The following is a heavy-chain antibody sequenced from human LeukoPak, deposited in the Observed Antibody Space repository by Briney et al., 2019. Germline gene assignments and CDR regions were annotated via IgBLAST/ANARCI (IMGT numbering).Heavy chain of an antibody. V-gene: IGHV4-34*01. CDR3: ARALRYSSGWYGY. CDR1: GGSFSGYY. CDR2: INHSAST. Sequence: PSETLSLTCAVYGGSFSGYYWSWIRQPPGKGLERIGEINHSASTNYNPSLKSRVTISVDTSKNQFSLKLSSVAAADTAVDYCARALRYSSGWYGYWGQGTLVTVSS. D-gene: IGHD6-19*01. J-gene: IGHJ4*02.